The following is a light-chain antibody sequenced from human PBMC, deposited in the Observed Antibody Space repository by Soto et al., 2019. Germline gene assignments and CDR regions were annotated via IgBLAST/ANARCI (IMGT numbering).Light chain of an antibody. Sequence: DIQTTQSPSTLPASVGDRVTITCRASQSISSWLAWYQQKPGKAPKLLIFDASSLERGVPSRFSGSGSGTEFTLTISSLQPDDFATYYCQQYNSYSFGQGTKAEIK. CDR1: QSISSW. CDR2: DAS. V-gene: IGKV1-5*01. CDR3: QQYNSYS. J-gene: IGKJ1*01.